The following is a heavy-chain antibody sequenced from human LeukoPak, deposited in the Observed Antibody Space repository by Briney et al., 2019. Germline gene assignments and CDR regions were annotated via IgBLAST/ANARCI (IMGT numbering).Heavy chain of an antibody. CDR2: IYTSGST. CDR1: GGSISSYY. Sequence: PSETLSLTCTVSGGSISSYYWSWIRQPAGKGLEWIGRIYTSGSTNYNPSLKSRVTMSVDTSKNQFSLKLSSVTAADTAVYYCARGSSGSYFSYYYYYMDVWGKGTTVTVSS. J-gene: IGHJ6*03. V-gene: IGHV4-4*07. D-gene: IGHD1-26*01. CDR3: ARGSSGSYFSYYYYYMDV.